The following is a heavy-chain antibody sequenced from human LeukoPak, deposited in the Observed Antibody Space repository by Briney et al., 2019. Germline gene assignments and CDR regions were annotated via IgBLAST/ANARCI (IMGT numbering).Heavy chain of an antibody. V-gene: IGHV4-39*01. CDR1: GGSISSSSYY. D-gene: IGHD4-17*01. CDR2: IYYSGST. CDR3: ARRLNYGDYDFDY. Sequence: SETLSLTCTVSGGSISSSSYYWGWIRQPPGKGLEWIGSIYYSGSTYYNPSLKSRVTISVDTSKNQFSLKLSSVTAADTAVYYCARRLNYGDYDFDYWGQGTLVTVSS. J-gene: IGHJ4*02.